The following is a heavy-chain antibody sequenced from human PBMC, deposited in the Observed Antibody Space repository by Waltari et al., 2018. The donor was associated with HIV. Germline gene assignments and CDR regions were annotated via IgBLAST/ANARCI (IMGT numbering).Heavy chain of an antibody. CDR3: ATLRSITEGPPIDS. CDR2: IDQRRNT. J-gene: IGHJ4*02. V-gene: IGHV4-34*02. CDR1: GGPFSDYY. Sequence: QVQLQQWGAGLLKPSETLSLTCAVYGGPFSDYYWSWIRQPPGKGLEWIGEIDQRRNTNYNPSLKGRVTISLDTSKNQFSLKLTSVTAADTALYYCATLRSITEGPPIDSWGQGTLVTVSS.